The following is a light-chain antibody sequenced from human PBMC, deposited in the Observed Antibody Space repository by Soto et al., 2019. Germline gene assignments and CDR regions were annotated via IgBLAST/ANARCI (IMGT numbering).Light chain of an antibody. CDR2: DAS. Sequence: EIMLKHSRATLSLSPCERATLYCRASQSVTNSLARYQQKPGRAPRLLVYDASNRATGIPTRFSGSGSGTDFTLTISNLEPEDFAVYYCQQHISWPLTFGGGTKVDI. J-gene: IGKJ4*01. CDR3: QQHISWPLT. V-gene: IGKV3-11*01. CDR1: QSVTNS.